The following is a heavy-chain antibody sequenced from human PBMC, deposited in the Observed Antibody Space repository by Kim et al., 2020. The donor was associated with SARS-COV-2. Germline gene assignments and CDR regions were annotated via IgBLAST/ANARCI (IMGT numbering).Heavy chain of an antibody. CDR1: GGSISSYY. CDR2: IYYSGST. V-gene: IGHV4-59*08. Sequence: SETLSLTCTVSGGSISSYYWSWIRQPPGKGLEWIGYIYYSGSTNYNPSLKSRVTISVDTSKNQFSLKLSCVTAADTAVYYCASTAVSCGGDCWAPDAFDTWGQRTMVTVSA. CDR3: ASTAVSCGGDCWAPDAFDT. J-gene: IGHJ3*02. D-gene: IGHD2-21*02.